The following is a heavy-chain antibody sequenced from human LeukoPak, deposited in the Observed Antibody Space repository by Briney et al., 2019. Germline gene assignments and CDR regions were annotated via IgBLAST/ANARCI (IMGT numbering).Heavy chain of an antibody. J-gene: IGHJ4*02. CDR1: GFAFSSYA. D-gene: IGHD3-10*01. CDR2: ISGSGGST. V-gene: IGHV3-23*01. Sequence: GGSLRLSCAASGFAFSSYAMSWVRQAPGKGLEWVSAISGSGGSTYYADSVKGRFTISRDNSKNTLYLQMNSLRAEDTAVYYCAKEAVLYYYGSGSPKYYFDYWSQGTLVTVSS. CDR3: AKEAVLYYYGSGSPKYYFDY.